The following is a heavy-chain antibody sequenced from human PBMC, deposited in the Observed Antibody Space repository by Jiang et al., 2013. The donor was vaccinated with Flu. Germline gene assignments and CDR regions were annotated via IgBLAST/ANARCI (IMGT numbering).Heavy chain of an antibody. CDR3: ARYYDSSGYSLDAFDI. CDR2: IYYSGST. V-gene: IGHV4-39*07. CDR1: GGSISSSSYY. J-gene: IGHJ3*02. Sequence: LLKPSETLSLTCTVSGGSISSSSYYWGWIRQPPGKGLEWIGSIYYSGSTYYNPSLKSRVTISVDTSKNQFSLKLSSVTAADTAVYYCARYYDSSGYSLDAFDIWGQGTMVTVSS. D-gene: IGHD3-22*01.